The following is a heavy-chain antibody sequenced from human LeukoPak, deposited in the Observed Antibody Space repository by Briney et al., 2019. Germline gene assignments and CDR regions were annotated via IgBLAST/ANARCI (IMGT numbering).Heavy chain of an antibody. Sequence: GGSLRLSCAASGFTFSSYGMHWVRQAPGKGLEWVAVIWYDGSNKYYADSVKGRFTISRDNAKNSLYLQMISLRAEDTAVYYCAKDQSSDLYYFDYWGQGTLVTVSS. CDR2: IWYDGSNK. J-gene: IGHJ4*02. V-gene: IGHV3-33*06. CDR1: GFTFSSYG. CDR3: AKDQSSDLYYFDY.